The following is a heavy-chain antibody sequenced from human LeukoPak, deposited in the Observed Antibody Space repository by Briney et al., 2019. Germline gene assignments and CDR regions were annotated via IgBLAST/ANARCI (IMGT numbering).Heavy chain of an antibody. V-gene: IGHV3-30*03. CDR3: KRGRNSGSGNLPYYSTGMDV. J-gene: IGHJ6*04. D-gene: IGHD1-26*01. CDR2: ISYDGSNK. Sequence: GGSLRLSCAASGFTFSSYGMHWVRQAPGKGLEWVAVISYDGSNKYYADSVKGRFTISRDNSKNTLYLQMNSLRAEDTAVYYCKRGRNSGSGNLPYYSTGMDVWGKGPTVTVS. CDR1: GFTFSSYG.